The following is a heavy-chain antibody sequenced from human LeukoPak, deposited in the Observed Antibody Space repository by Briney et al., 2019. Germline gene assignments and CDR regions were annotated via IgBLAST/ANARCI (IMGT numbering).Heavy chain of an antibody. D-gene: IGHD3-22*01. CDR1: GFTFSSYG. J-gene: IGHJ4*02. Sequence: GGSLRLSCAASGFTFSSYGMHWVRQAPGKGLEWVAVISYDGSNKYYADSVKGRFTISRDNSKNTLYLQMNSLRAEDTAVYYCPKVEEPYYYDSSGYYADYWGQGPLVTVSS. V-gene: IGHV3-30*18. CDR2: ISYDGSNK. CDR3: PKVEEPYYYDSSGYYADY.